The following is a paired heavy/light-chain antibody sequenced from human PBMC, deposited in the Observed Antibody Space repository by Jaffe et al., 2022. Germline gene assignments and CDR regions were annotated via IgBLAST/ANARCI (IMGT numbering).Heavy chain of an antibody. CDR1: GFTFSNYE. V-gene: IGHV3-48*03. D-gene: IGHD6-19*01. CDR3: AREGGSGWYYFDF. J-gene: IGHJ4*02. Sequence: EVQLVESGGGLVQPGGSLRLSCAASGFTFSNYEMNWVRQAPGKGLEWVSYISSSGSPTYYADSVKGRFTISRDNAKNSLYLQMNSLRAEDTAVYYCAREGGSGWYYFDFWGQGTLVTVSS. CDR2: ISSSGSPT.
Light chain of an antibody. CDR1: SSDVGAYNY. CDR2: EVS. J-gene: IGLJ3*02. V-gene: IGLV2-14*01. CDR3: SSYTTSRTRV. Sequence: QSALTQPASVSGSPGQSITISCTGTSSDVGAYNYVSWYQQYPGKAPKLMIYEVSNRPSGVSNRFSGSKSANTASLTISGLQAEDEADYYCSSYTTSRTRVFGGGTKLTVL.